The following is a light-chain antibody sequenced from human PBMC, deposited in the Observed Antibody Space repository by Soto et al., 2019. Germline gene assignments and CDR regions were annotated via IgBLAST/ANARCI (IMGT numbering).Light chain of an antibody. Sequence: DVVLTQSPDSLAVSLGERATINCKSSQNILYSSDNRNYLAWYQQKPGQPPKLLISCASTRESGVPDRFSGSGSGTDFTRTITGLQAEDVAVYSCHQYYSTPRTFGQGTKVEIK. CDR3: HQYYSTPRT. J-gene: IGKJ1*01. CDR2: CAS. V-gene: IGKV4-1*01. CDR1: QNILYSSDNRNY.